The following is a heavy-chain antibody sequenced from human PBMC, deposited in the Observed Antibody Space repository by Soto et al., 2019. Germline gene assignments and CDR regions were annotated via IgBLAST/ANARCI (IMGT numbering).Heavy chain of an antibody. CDR2: IYWDGDT. CDR3: AHRPLTYYSDTGGYLIWFDS. J-gene: IGHJ5*01. CDR1: GFSHTTTGVG. Sequence: QIALKETGPTLVKPTQTLTLTCTFSGFSHTTTGVGVAWIRQPPGKALEWLAVIYWDGDTRYSPSLESRLTITKGTSKNQVVLTMTNMEPVDTATYFCAHRPLTYYSDTGGYLIWFDSWGQGILVTVSS. D-gene: IGHD3-22*01. V-gene: IGHV2-5*02.